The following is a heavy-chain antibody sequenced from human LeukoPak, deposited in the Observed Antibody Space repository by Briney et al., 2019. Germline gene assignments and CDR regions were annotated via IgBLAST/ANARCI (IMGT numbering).Heavy chain of an antibody. CDR3: AKIAGTYCSGGSCYSNRFDP. CDR1: GFTFSSYA. CDR2: ISGSGGST. J-gene: IGHJ5*02. V-gene: IGHV3-23*01. D-gene: IGHD2-15*01. Sequence: GGSLRLSCAASGFTFSSYAMSWVRQAPGKGLEWVSAISGSGGSTYYADSVKGRFTISRDNSKNTLYLQMNSLRAEDTAVYYCAKIAGTYCSGGSCYSNRFDPWGQGTLVTVSS.